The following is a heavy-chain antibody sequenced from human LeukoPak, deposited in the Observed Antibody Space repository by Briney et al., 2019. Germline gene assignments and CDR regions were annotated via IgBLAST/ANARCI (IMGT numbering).Heavy chain of an antibody. J-gene: IGHJ4*02. V-gene: IGHV3-30*18. CDR3: AKESGYSSGTLFDY. Sequence: GGSLRLSCAASGFTFSSYGMHWVRQAPGKGLEWVAVISYDGSNKYYADSVKGRFTISRDNSKNTPYLQMNSLRAEDTAVYYCAKESGYSSGTLFDYWGQGTLVTVSS. D-gene: IGHD6-25*01. CDR1: GFTFSSYG. CDR2: ISYDGSNK.